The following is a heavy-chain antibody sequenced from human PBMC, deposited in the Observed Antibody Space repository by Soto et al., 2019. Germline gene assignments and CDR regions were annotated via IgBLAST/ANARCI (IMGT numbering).Heavy chain of an antibody. CDR1: GTSVSNYY. CDR3: ARGGIQLSYAFDY. CDR2: IYTSGST. J-gene: IGHJ4*02. V-gene: IGHV4-4*07. Sequence: SETLSLTCSVSGTSVSNYYWSWIRQPAGKGLEHIGRIYTSGSTSYNPSLKSRVTMSMDTSRTQIYLNLTSVTAADTAVYYCARGGIQLSYAFDYWGQGILVTVSS. D-gene: IGHD5-18*01.